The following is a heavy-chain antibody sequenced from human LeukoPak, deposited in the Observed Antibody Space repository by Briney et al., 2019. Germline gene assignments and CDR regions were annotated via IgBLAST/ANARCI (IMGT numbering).Heavy chain of an antibody. CDR3: AKDTGGNGAYFYAMDV. J-gene: IGHJ6*02. CDR1: GFAFHNYA. CDR2: INWNSDTK. Sequence: PGRSLRLSCVGSGFAFHNYAMHWVRRPPGKGLEWVSAINWNSDTKAYADSVKCRFTISRDRARNSLYLQMDSLRPEDTALYYCAKDTGGNGAYFYAMDVWGQGTSVTVSS. D-gene: IGHD4-23*01. V-gene: IGHV3-9*01.